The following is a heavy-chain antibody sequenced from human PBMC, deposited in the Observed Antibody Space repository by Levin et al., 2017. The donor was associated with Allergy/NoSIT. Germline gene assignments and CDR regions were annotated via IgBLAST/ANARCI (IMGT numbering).Heavy chain of an antibody. V-gene: IGHV3-30*04. Sequence: GESLKISCAASEFTFSSYSMHWVRQAPGKGLEWVAVISFDGSYKDYADSVKGRFTISRDNSKNTLYLEMNSLRVEDTAVYSCARDSRGDNGKQPDWLDPWGQGTLVTVSP. J-gene: IGHJ5*02. CDR3: ARDSRGDNGKQPDWLDP. CDR2: ISFDGSYK. D-gene: IGHD1-14*01. CDR1: EFTFSSYS.